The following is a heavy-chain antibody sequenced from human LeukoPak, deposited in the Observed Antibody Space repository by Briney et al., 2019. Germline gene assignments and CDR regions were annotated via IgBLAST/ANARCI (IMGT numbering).Heavy chain of an antibody. J-gene: IGHJ4*02. CDR2: INHSGST. CDR3: ARDKPHHYYDSSGYGY. Sequence: PSETLSPTCAVYGGSFSGYYWSWIRQPPGKGLEWIGEINHSGSTNYNPSLKSRVTISVDTSKNQFSLKLSSVTAADTAVYYCARDKPHHYYDSSGYGYWGQGTLVTVSS. CDR1: GGSFSGYY. D-gene: IGHD3-22*01. V-gene: IGHV4-34*01.